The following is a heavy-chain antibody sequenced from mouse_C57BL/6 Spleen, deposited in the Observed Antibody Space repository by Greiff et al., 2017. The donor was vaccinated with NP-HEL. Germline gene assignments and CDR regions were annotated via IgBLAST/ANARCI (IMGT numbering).Heavy chain of an antibody. V-gene: IGHV3-6*01. D-gene: IGHD2-4*01. CDR2: ISYDGSN. CDR3: ARGGDDYDLGDY. CDR1: GYSITSGYY. J-gene: IGHJ2*01. Sequence: EVQLQESGPGLVKPSQSLSLTCSVTGYSITSGYYWNWIRQFPGNKLEWMGYISYDGSNNYNPSLKNRISITRDTSKNQFFLKLNSVTTEDTATYYCARGGDDYDLGDYWGQGTTLTVSS.